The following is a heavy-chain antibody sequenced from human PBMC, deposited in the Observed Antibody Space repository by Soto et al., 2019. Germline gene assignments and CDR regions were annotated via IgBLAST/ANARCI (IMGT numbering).Heavy chain of an antibody. D-gene: IGHD3-9*01. CDR1: GYTFTSYG. CDR2: ISAYNGNT. Sequence: EASVKVYCKGCGYTFTSYGISWVRQAPGQGLEWMGWISAYNGNTNYAQKLQGRVTMTTDTSTSTAYMELRSLRSDDTDVDYCERDFCYDILTRYSPYAFHISGQGTMVTVS. V-gene: IGHV1-18*01. CDR3: ERDFCYDILTRYSPYAFHI. J-gene: IGHJ3*02.